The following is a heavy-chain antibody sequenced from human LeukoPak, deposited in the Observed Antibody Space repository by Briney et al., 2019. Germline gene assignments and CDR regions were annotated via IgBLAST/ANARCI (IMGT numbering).Heavy chain of an antibody. CDR1: GYSFTSYW. J-gene: IGHJ6*04. V-gene: IGHV5-10-1*01. Sequence: PGESLKISCKGSGYSFTSYWISWVRQMPGKGLEWMGRIDPGDSYINYSPSFQGHVTISADKSISTAYLQWSSLKASDTAMYYCARSFNYDVYGMDVWGKGTTVTVSS. D-gene: IGHD3-3*01. CDR3: ARSFNYDVYGMDV. CDR2: IDPGDSYI.